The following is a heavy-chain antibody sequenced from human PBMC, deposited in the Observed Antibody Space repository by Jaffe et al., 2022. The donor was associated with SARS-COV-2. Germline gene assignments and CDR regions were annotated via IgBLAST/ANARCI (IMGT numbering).Heavy chain of an antibody. Sequence: EVQLVESGGGLIQPGGSLRLSCAASGFTVSSNYMSWVRQAPGKGLEWVSVIYSGGSTYYADSVKGRFTISRDNSKNTLYLQMNSLRAEDTAVYYCAITMIVVVINRFLGWPRRGYFDYWGQGTLVTVSS. CDR1: GFTVSSNY. D-gene: IGHD3-22*01. CDR2: IYSGGST. V-gene: IGHV3-53*01. CDR3: AITMIVVVINRFLGWPRRGYFDY. J-gene: IGHJ4*02.